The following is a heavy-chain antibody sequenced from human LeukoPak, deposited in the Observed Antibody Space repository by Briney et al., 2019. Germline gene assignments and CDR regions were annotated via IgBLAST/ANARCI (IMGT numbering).Heavy chain of an antibody. CDR1: GFTFSSYW. D-gene: IGHD6-13*01. Sequence: GGFLRLSCAASGFTFSSYWMHWVRQAPGKGLVWVSGINSDGSTTSYADSVKGRFTISRDNAKNTLYLLMNSLRAEDTAVYHCARVASSWYGRLYYFDNWGQGTLVTVSS. V-gene: IGHV3-74*01. CDR3: ARVASSWYGRLYYFDN. J-gene: IGHJ4*02. CDR2: INSDGSTT.